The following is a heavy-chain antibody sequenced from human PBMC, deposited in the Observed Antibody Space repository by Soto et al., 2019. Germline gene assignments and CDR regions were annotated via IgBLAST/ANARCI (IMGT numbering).Heavy chain of an antibody. V-gene: IGHV1-69*01. D-gene: IGHD5-18*01. Sequence: QVQPVQSGAEVKKPGSSVKVSCKASGGTFSSYAISWVRQAPGQGLEWMGGIIPIFGTANYAQKFQGRVTITADESTSTAYMELSSLRSEDTAVYYCARDLRNTAMVTGLLLAFDYWGQGTLVTVSS. J-gene: IGHJ4*02. CDR3: ARDLRNTAMVTGLLLAFDY. CDR1: GGTFSSYA. CDR2: IIPIFGTA.